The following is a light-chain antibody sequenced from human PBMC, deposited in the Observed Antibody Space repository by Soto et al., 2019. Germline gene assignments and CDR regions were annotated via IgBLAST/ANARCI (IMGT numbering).Light chain of an antibody. V-gene: IGLV2-14*01. Sequence: QYALTQPASVSGSPGQSITISCTGTSSDVGVYNYVSWYQQHPGKATKLMIYEVSNRPSGVSNRFSGSKSGNTASLTISGLQAEDEADYYCSSYTSSSTLVFGGGTKLTVL. J-gene: IGLJ2*01. CDR2: EVS. CDR1: SSDVGVYNY. CDR3: SSYTSSSTLV.